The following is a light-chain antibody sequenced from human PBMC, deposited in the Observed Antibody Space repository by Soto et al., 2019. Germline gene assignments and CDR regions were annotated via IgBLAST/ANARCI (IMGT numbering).Light chain of an antibody. Sequence: DIQMTQSPSSLSACVGDRVTITCQASQDISNYLNWYQQKPAKAPKLLIYAASSLQSGVPSRFSGSGSGTDFTLTISSLQPEDFATYYCPQSSSTPHPSAQGTLPAIK. CDR1: QDISNY. J-gene: IGKJ5*01. CDR3: PQSSSTPHP. CDR2: AAS. V-gene: IGKV1-39*01.